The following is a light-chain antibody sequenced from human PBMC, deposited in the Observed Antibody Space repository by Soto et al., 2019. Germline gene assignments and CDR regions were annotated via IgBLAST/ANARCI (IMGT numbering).Light chain of an antibody. J-gene: IGKJ4*01. Sequence: DIQMTQSPSTLSASVGDRVTLTCRASQSISSWLAWYQQKPGKAPKLLIYKASYLESGVPSRFSGSGSGTEFTLTVSSLQPDDLATYYCQQYNSSPLTFGGGTKVEIQ. CDR2: KAS. CDR3: QQYNSSPLT. V-gene: IGKV1-5*03. CDR1: QSISSW.